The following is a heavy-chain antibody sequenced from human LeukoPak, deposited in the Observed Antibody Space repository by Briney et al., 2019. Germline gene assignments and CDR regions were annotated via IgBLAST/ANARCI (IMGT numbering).Heavy chain of an antibody. V-gene: IGHV3-7*01. J-gene: IGHJ6*04. CDR1: GFTFSSYD. CDR3: AELGITMIGGV. Sequence: GGSLRLSCAASGFTFSSYDMTWVRQAPGKGLEWVANIKQDGSEKYYVDSVTGRFTISRDNAKDSLYLQMNSLRAEDTAVYYCAELGITMIGGVWGKGTTVTISS. CDR2: IKQDGSEK. D-gene: IGHD3-10*02.